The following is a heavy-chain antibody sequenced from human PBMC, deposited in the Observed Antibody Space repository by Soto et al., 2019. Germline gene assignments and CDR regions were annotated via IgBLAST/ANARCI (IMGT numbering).Heavy chain of an antibody. D-gene: IGHD6-19*01. CDR3: ARLGPTGYSSGWYGGAFDY. CDR1: GYSFTSYW. Sequence: DVQLVQSGAEVKKPGESLRISCKGSGYSFTSYWISWVRQMPGKGLEWMGRIDPSDSYTNYSPSFQGHVTISADKSISTAYLQWSSLKASDTAMYYCARLGPTGYSSGWYGGAFDYWGQGTLVTVSS. J-gene: IGHJ4*02. V-gene: IGHV5-10-1*03. CDR2: IDPSDSYT.